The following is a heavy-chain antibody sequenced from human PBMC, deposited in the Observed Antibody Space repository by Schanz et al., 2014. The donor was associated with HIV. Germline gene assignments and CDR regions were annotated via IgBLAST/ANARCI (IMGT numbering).Heavy chain of an antibody. CDR2: IWYDGSDK. CDR3: VRTTIAAPGTEYYYGMDV. CDR1: GLTFSSYG. D-gene: IGHD6-13*01. Sequence: QVQLVESGGGVVQPGRSLRLSCAGSGLTFSSYGMHWVRQAPGKGLEWVAVIWYDGSDKYYADSVKGRFTISRDNSKNTLFLQMNSLRAEDTAVYYCVRTTIAAPGTEYYYGMDVWGQGTTVTVSS. V-gene: IGHV3-33*08. J-gene: IGHJ6*02.